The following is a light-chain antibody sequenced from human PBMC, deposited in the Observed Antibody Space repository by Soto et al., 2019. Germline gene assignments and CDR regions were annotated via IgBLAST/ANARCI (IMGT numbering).Light chain of an antibody. CDR3: QQYNSYSRT. J-gene: IGKJ1*01. Sequence: DIQMTQSPSTLSASVGDRVTITCRASQSISSWLAWYQQKPGKAHNXLIYDASALESGVPSRFSGSGSGTEFTLTISSLQPDDFETYHCQQYNSYSRTFGQGTKVDIK. V-gene: IGKV1-5*01. CDR1: QSISSW. CDR2: DAS.